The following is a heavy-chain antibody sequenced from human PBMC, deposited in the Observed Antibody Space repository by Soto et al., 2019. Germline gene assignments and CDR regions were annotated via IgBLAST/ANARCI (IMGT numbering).Heavy chain of an antibody. V-gene: IGHV1-24*01. CDR2: FDPEDGET. J-gene: IGHJ3*02. D-gene: IGHD3-9*01. CDR3: ATASLNYDILTGYFWAFDAFDI. Sequence: ASVKVSCKASGYTFTSYYMHWVRQAPGQGLEWMGGFDPEDGETIYAQKFRGRVTMTEDTSTDTAYMELSSPRSEDTAVYYCATASLNYDILTGYFWAFDAFDIWGQGTMVTVSS. CDR1: GYTFTSYY.